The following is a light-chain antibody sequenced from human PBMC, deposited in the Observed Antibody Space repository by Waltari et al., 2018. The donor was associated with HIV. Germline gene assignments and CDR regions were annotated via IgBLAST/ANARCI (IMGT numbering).Light chain of an antibody. CDR3: QQYGSSPIT. CDR1: QSFSSSY. J-gene: IGKJ5*01. CDR2: AAS. V-gene: IGKV3-20*01. Sequence: IVLTQSPGTLSLSPAERATLSCRASQSFSSSYLGWYQQKVGQAPRLLIYAASIRATGIPDRFSGSGSGTDFTLTISRLEPEDFAVYYCQQYGSSPITFGQGTRLEIK.